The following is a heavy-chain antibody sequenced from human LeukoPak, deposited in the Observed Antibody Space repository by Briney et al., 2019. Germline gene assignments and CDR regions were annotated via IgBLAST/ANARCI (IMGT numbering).Heavy chain of an antibody. V-gene: IGHV1-69*13. CDR3: ARALFGGPPSYYFDY. Sequence: ASVKVSCKASGGTFSSYAISWVRQAPGQGLEWMGGIIPIFGTANYAQKFQGRVTITADESTSTAYMELSSLGSEDTAVYYCARALFGGPPSYYFDYWGQGTLVTVSS. D-gene: IGHD3-10*02. CDR2: IIPIFGTA. CDR1: GGTFSSYA. J-gene: IGHJ4*02.